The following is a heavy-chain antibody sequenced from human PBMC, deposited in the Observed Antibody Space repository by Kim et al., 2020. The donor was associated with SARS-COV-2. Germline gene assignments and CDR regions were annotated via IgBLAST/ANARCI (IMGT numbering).Heavy chain of an antibody. J-gene: IGHJ4*02. Sequence: ASVKVSCKASGYTFTSYGISWVRQAPGQGLEWMGWISAYNGNTNYAQKLQGRVTMTTDTSTSTAYMELRSLRSDDTAVYYCARTLDYGDYSDPEPNYFDYWGQGTLVTVSS. CDR3: ARTLDYGDYSDPEPNYFDY. CDR2: ISAYNGNT. V-gene: IGHV1-18*04. CDR1: GYTFTSYG. D-gene: IGHD4-17*01.